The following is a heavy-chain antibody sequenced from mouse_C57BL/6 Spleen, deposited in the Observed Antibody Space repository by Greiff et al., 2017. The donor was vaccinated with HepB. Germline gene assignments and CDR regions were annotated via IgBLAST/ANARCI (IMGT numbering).Heavy chain of an antibody. J-gene: IGHJ2*01. CDR2: INPNNGGT. V-gene: IGHV1-22*01. D-gene: IGHD2-4*01. CDR3: ARMGNYYDYDGDYFDY. Sequence: EVQLQQSGPELVKPGASVKMSCKASGYTFTDYNMHWVKQSHGKSLEWIGYINPNNGGTSYNQKFKGKATLTVNKSSSTAYMELRSLTSEDSAVYYCARMGNYYDYDGDYFDYWGQGTTLTVSS. CDR1: GYTFTDYN.